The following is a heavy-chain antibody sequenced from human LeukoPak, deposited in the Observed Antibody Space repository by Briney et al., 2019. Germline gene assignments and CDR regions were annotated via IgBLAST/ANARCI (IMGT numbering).Heavy chain of an antibody. CDR1: GSIFTSYW. CDR3: ARPIDYLDAFDI. D-gene: IGHD3-16*01. CDR2: IYPGDSDT. J-gene: IGHJ3*02. V-gene: IGHV5-51*01. Sequence: PGASLKISCKGSGSIFTSYWIGWVRPLPGKGLEGMGIIYPGDSDTRYSPSFQGQVTISADKSISTAYLQWSSLKASDTARYYCARPIDYLDAFDIWGQGTMVTVSS.